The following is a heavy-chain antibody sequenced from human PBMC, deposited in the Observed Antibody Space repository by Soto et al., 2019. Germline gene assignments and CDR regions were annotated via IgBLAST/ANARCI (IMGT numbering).Heavy chain of an antibody. CDR2: INHSGST. Sequence: SVTLSLTCAVSGGSIISSNWWSWVRQPPGKGLEWIGEINHSGSTNYNPSLKSRVTISVDTSKNQFSLKLSSVTAADTAVYYCARFPLIAAAGTRSYYYYGMDVWGQGTTVTVSS. CDR1: GGSIISSNW. D-gene: IGHD6-13*01. V-gene: IGHV4-4*02. CDR3: ARFPLIAAAGTRSYYYYGMDV. J-gene: IGHJ6*02.